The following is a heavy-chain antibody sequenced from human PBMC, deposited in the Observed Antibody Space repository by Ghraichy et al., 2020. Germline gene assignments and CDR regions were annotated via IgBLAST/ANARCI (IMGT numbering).Heavy chain of an antibody. V-gene: IGHV3-7*03. J-gene: IGHJ5*02. CDR1: GFTFSSYW. Sequence: GGSLRLSCAASGFTFSSYWMSWVRQAPGKGLEWVANIKQDGSEKYYVDSVKGRFTISRDNAKNSLYLQMNSLRAEDTAVYYCARWALWLEWWFDPWGQGTLVTVSS. D-gene: IGHD3-10*01. CDR3: ARWALWLEWWFDP. CDR2: IKQDGSEK.